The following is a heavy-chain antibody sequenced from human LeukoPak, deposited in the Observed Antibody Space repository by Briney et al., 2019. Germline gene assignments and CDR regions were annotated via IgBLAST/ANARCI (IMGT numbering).Heavy chain of an antibody. CDR2: ISSSGSTI. CDR3: AKDMYGDFGGVDY. Sequence: SGGSLRLSCAASGFTFSDYYMSWIRQAPGKGLEWVSYISSSGSTIYYADSVKGRFTISRDNSKNTLHLQMSSLRAEDTAVYYCAKDMYGDFGGVDYWGQGTLVTVSS. CDR1: GFTFSDYY. V-gene: IGHV3-11*01. D-gene: IGHD4-17*01. J-gene: IGHJ4*02.